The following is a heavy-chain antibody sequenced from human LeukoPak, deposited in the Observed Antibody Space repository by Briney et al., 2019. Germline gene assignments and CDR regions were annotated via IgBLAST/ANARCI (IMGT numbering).Heavy chain of an antibody. CDR2: ISSVGGHI. J-gene: IGHJ4*02. D-gene: IGHD2-15*01. V-gene: IGHV3-21*01. Sequence: GGSLRVSCAASGFTFNTCNMNWVRQAPGKGLEWVSSISSVGGHIYYADSVKGRFTISRDNSKNTLYLQMNSLRAEDTAVYYCASALVGYCSSSSCPLLGHWGQGTLVTVSS. CDR3: ASALVGYCSSSSCPLLGH. CDR1: GFTFNTCN.